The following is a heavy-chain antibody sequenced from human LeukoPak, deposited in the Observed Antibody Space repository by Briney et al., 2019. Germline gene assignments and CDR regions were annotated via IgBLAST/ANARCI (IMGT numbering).Heavy chain of an antibody. V-gene: IGHV4-39*07. J-gene: IGHJ3*02. D-gene: IGHD1-26*01. Sequence: PSETLSLTCTVSGGSISSSSYYWGWIRQPPGKGLEWIGRIYYSGSTYYNPSLKSRVTISVDTSKNQFSLKLSSVTAADTAVYYCARSLRVGALRFAFDIWGQGTMVTVSS. CDR3: ARSLRVGALRFAFDI. CDR2: IYYSGST. CDR1: GGSISSSSYY.